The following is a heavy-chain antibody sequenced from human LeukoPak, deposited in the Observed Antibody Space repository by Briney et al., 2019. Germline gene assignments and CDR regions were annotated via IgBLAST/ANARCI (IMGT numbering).Heavy chain of an antibody. Sequence: GGSLRLSCAASGFTFSNYAMSWVRQAPGKGLEWVSTLSGSGGITYYADSVKGRFTISRDNSKNTLYLQMNSLRAEDTAVYYCAKDRTAVAGIPPRVSDYWGQGTLVTVSS. V-gene: IGHV3-23*01. CDR1: GFTFSNYA. D-gene: IGHD6-19*01. CDR2: LSGSGGIT. CDR3: AKDRTAVAGIPPRVSDY. J-gene: IGHJ4*02.